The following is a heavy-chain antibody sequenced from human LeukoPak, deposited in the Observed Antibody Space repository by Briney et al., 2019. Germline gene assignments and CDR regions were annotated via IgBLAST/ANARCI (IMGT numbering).Heavy chain of an antibody. Sequence: GSLRLSCAASGFTFSSYAMSWVRQAPGKGLEWVSAISGGSGGTYYADSVKGRFTISRDNSKNTVYLQMNSLRAEDTAVYYCAKDGKGYCTSSSCYLNIDYWGQGTLVTVSS. V-gene: IGHV3-23*01. D-gene: IGHD2-15*01. J-gene: IGHJ4*02. CDR3: AKDGKGYCTSSSCYLNIDY. CDR1: GFTFSSYA. CDR2: ISGGSGGT.